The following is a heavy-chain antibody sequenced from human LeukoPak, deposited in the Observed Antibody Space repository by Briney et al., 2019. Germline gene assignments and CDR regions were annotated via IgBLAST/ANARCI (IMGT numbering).Heavy chain of an antibody. J-gene: IGHJ4*02. CDR3: ARAGYNTGWYPFDY. CDR2: INPNSGDT. D-gene: IGHD6-19*01. CDR1: GYTFTSYY. Sequence: GASVKVSCKASGYTFTSYYIHWVRQAPGQGLAWMGRINPNSGDTNYPQRFQGRVTLTRDTSINTTYMELSRLKSDDTAVYYCARAGYNTGWYPFDYWGQGILVTVSS. V-gene: IGHV1-2*06.